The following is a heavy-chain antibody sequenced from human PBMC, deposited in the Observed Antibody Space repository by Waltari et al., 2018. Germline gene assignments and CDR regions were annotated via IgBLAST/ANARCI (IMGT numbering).Heavy chain of an antibody. CDR2: IYGGGNT. V-gene: IGHV3-53*01. J-gene: IGHJ4*02. CDR3: ARGSPKGTNWGCLDS. Sequence: EVQLVESGGGLIQPGGSLRLSCAASGFTVTTNYMNWVRQATGKGPEWVSVIYGGGNTDYGDSVKGRFIISRDDSKNTVYLQMNSLRAEDTAVYYCARGSPKGTNWGCLDSWGQGALVTVSS. D-gene: IGHD7-27*01. CDR1: GFTVTTNY.